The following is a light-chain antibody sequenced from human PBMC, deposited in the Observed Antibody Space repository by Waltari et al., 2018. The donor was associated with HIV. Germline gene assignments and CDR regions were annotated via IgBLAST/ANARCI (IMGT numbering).Light chain of an antibody. CDR2: EVS. V-gene: IGLV2-14*01. CDR3: SSYTSSSTPFYV. J-gene: IGLJ1*01. CDR1: SSDVGGYNY. Sequence: QSALTQPASVSGSPGQSITLSCTATSSDVGGYNYVSWYQQHPGKAPKLMIYEVSNRPSGVSNRFSGSKSGNTASLTISGLQAEDEADYYCSSYTSSSTPFYVFGTGTKVTVL.